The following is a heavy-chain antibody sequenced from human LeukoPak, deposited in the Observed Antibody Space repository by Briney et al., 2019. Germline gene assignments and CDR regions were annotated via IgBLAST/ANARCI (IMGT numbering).Heavy chain of an antibody. Sequence: GGSLRLSCAASGFTFSSYSMNWVRQAPGKGLKWVSAIIGSGLTTYYADSAKGRFTISRDNSKNTLYLQMDSLGAEDTAVYYCAKDLSPGPDWGQGTLVTVSS. CDR3: AKDLSPGPD. CDR2: IIGSGLTT. V-gene: IGHV3-23*01. J-gene: IGHJ4*02. CDR1: GFTFSSYS.